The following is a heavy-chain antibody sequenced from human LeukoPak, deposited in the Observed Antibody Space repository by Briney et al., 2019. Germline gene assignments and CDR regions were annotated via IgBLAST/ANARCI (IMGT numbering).Heavy chain of an antibody. CDR3: ARVPTTVTTPHYYYYMDV. J-gene: IGHJ6*03. CDR1: DGSCSGYY. D-gene: IGHD4-11*01. Sequence: CTLYDGSCSGYYWSWRRQPPGKELKWIGEINHSGSTNYNPSLKSRVTISVDTSKNQFSLKLSSVTAADTAVYYCARVPTTVTTPHYYYYMDVWGKGTTVTVSS. V-gene: IGHV4-34*01. CDR2: INHSGST.